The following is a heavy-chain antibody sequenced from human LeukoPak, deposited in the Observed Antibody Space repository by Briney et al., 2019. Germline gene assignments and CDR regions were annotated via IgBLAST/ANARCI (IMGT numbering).Heavy chain of an antibody. J-gene: IGHJ4*02. Sequence: ASVNVSCKASGYTFTSYGISGVRQAPRQELEWMGWISTDNGDTNYAHKLQGRVTMTTDTSTSTAYMELRSLRSDDTAVYYCARERRDYWGQGTLVTVSS. CDR1: GYTFTSYG. V-gene: IGHV1-18*01. CDR3: ARERRDY. CDR2: ISTDNGDT.